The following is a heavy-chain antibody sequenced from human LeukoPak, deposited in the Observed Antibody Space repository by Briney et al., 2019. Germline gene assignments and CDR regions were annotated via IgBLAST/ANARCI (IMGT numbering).Heavy chain of an antibody. J-gene: IGHJ5*02. CDR1: AYTLTRYG. Sequence: GASVKVSCKASAYTLTRYGINWVRLAPGQGLEWMGWISAYNDNTNNMQKFKGRITLTADTSTNTAYLELRGLRSDDTAVYYCSVYNWNDNWFDPWGQGTLVTVSS. CDR2: ISAYNDNT. V-gene: IGHV1-18*01. CDR3: SVYNWNDNWFDP. D-gene: IGHD1-1*01.